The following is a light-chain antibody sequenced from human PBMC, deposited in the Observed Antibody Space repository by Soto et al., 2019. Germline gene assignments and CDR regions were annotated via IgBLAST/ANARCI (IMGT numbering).Light chain of an antibody. CDR3: QQYNSYWT. CDR2: DAS. Sequence: DIQMTQPPSTLSASVGDRVTITCRASQSIGTWLAWYQQKPGKAPKLLIYDASSLESGVPSRFSGSGSGTEFTLTISSLQPDDFATYYCQQYNSYWTFGQGTKVDIK. CDR1: QSIGTW. J-gene: IGKJ1*01. V-gene: IGKV1-5*01.